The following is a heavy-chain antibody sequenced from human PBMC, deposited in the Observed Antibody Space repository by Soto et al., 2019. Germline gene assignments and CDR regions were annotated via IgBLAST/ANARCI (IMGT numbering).Heavy chain of an antibody. CDR1: GFTFSSYG. D-gene: IGHD6-19*01. J-gene: IGHJ6*02. V-gene: IGHV3-33*01. CDR2: IWYDGSNK. Sequence: QVQLVESGGGVVQPGRSLRLSCAASGFTFSSYGMHWVRQAPGKGLEWVAGIWYDGSNKYYADSVKGRFTISRDNSKNTXYXXMNSLRAEDTALYYCASDTYSSGWRYYYYYYGMDLWGQGTTVTVSS. CDR3: ASDTYSSGWRYYYYYYGMDL.